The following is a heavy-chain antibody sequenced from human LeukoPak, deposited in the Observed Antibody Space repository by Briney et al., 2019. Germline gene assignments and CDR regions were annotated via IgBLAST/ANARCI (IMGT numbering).Heavy chain of an antibody. Sequence: PSETLSLTCTVSGGSVSSGSYYWSWIRQPPGEGLEWIGYIYYSGSTNYNPSLKSRVTISVDTSKNQFSLKLSSVTAADTAVYYCATSGAIVATIAFDYWGQGTLVTVSS. J-gene: IGHJ4*02. CDR1: GGSVSSGSYY. CDR3: ATSGAIVATIAFDY. D-gene: IGHD5-12*01. V-gene: IGHV4-61*01. CDR2: IYYSGST.